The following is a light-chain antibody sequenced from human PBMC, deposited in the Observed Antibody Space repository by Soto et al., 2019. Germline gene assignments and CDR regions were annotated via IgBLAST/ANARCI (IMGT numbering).Light chain of an antibody. CDR2: DAS. CDR1: QSVSSY. V-gene: IGKV3-11*01. J-gene: IGKJ5*01. Sequence: EVFLTQSPATLSLSPWEIATLSCRASQSVSSYLAWHQQKPGQAPRLLIYDASNRATGIPARFSGSGSGTDFTLTISSLEPEDFAVYYCQQRSSWPITFGQGTLLEI. CDR3: QQRSSWPIT.